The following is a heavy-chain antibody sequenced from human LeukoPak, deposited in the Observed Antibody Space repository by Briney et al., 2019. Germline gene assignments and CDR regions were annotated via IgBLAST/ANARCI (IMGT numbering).Heavy chain of an antibody. CDR3: ARGWGSYSAY. D-gene: IGHD3-16*01. CDR1: GYSFTSHG. V-gene: IGHV1-18*01. J-gene: IGHJ4*02. CDR2: ISGYDGNR. Sequence: GASVKVSCKASGYSFTSHGISWVRQAPGQGLEWMGWISGYDGNRKYAQKVQDRVTMTTDTSTSTAYMELRSLRSDDTAVYFCARGWGSYSAYWGQGTPVTVSS.